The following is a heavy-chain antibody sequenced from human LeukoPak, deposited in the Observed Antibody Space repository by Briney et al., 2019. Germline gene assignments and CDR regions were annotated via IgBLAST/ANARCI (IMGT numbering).Heavy chain of an antibody. J-gene: IGHJ6*02. CDR3: ARDAGGYYGSGSFYYGMDV. Sequence: GGSLRLSCAASGFTFSSYGMHWVRQAPGKGLEWVAVIWYDGSNKYYADSVKGRFTISRDNSKNTLYLQMNSLRAEDTAVYYCARDAGGYYGSGSFYYGMDVWGQGTTVTVSS. CDR2: IWYDGSNK. D-gene: IGHD3-10*01. CDR1: GFTFSSYG. V-gene: IGHV3-33*01.